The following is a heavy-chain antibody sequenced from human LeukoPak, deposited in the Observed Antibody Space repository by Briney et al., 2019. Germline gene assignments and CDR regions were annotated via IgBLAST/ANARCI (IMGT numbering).Heavy chain of an antibody. D-gene: IGHD6-13*01. CDR3: ARGISSWYHKGGFIDY. CDR1: GGSISSYY. J-gene: IGHJ4*02. Sequence: SETLSLTCTVSGGSISSYYWSWIRQPPGKGLEWIGEINHSGSTNYNPSLKSRVTISVDTSKNHFSLKLSSVTAADTAVYYCARGISSWYHKGGFIDYWGQGTLVLVSS. V-gene: IGHV4-34*01. CDR2: INHSGST.